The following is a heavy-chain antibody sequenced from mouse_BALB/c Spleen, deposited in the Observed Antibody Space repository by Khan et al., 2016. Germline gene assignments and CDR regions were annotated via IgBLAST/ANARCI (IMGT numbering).Heavy chain of an antibody. D-gene: IGHD1-1*02. CDR3: GSRTYYVGRYYFDY. J-gene: IGHJ2*01. Sequence: EVQLQASGPGLVRPSQSLSLTCTVTGYSITSDYAWNWIRQFPGNRLEWMGYISFSGGTRYNPSLKSRISITRDISKNQFFLQLNSVTTEDTATYYCGSRTYYVGRYYFDYWGRGTTLTVSS. CDR1: GYSITSDYA. CDR2: ISFSGGT. V-gene: IGHV3-2*02.